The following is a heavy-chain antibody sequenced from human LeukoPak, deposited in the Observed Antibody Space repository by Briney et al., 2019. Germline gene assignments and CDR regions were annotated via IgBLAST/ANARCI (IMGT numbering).Heavy chain of an antibody. CDR3: ARTYYSNYPYYYYMDV. J-gene: IGHJ6*03. D-gene: IGHD4-11*01. V-gene: IGHV3-30-3*01. CDR1: GFTFSSYA. CDR2: ISYDGSNK. Sequence: PGGSLRLSCAASGFTFSSYAIHWVRQAPGKGLEWVAVISYDGSNKYYADSVKGRFTISRDNSKNTLYLQMNSLRAEDTAVYYCARTYYSNYPYYYYMDVWGKGTTVTVSS.